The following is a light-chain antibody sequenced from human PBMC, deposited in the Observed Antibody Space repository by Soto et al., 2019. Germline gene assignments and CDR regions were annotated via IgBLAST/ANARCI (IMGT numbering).Light chain of an antibody. CDR2: GAS. CDR1: QSVSSSY. CDR3: QQYGTSPRT. Sequence: EIVLTQSPGTLSLSPGERATLPCRASQSVSSSYLAWYQQKPGQAPRLLIYGASSRATGIPDRFSGSGSGTDFTLTISRLEPEDFAVYYCQQYGTSPRTFGQGPKVDIK. J-gene: IGKJ1*01. V-gene: IGKV3-20*01.